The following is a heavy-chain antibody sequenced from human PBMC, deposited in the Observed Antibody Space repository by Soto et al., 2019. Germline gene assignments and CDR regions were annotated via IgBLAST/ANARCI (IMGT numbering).Heavy chain of an antibody. CDR3: TRASSLDFDF. D-gene: IGHD3-16*01. V-gene: IGHV3-49*03. J-gene: IGHJ4*02. Sequence: GSLRLSCTTSGFTFVDYALSFFRHAPGKGLEWVGFIRRNAYGGTTDYAASVKGRFTISRDDSKGIAYLQMNSLRTEDTALYYCTRASSLDFDFWGQGTLVTVSS. CDR2: IRRNAYGGTT. CDR1: GFTFVDYA.